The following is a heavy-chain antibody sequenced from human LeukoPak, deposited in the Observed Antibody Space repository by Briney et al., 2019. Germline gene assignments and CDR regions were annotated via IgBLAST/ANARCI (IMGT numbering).Heavy chain of an antibody. D-gene: IGHD1-26*01. CDR1: GGSFSGYY. CDR2: IKQDGSEK. Sequence: ETLSLTCAVYGGSFSGYYWSWVRKAPGKGLEWVANIKQDGSEKYYVDSVKGRFTISRDNAKNSLYLQMNSLRAEDTAVYYCARNSGSYYVSYYYYGMDVWGQGTTVTVSS. V-gene: IGHV3-7*03. J-gene: IGHJ6*02. CDR3: ARNSGSYYVSYYYYGMDV.